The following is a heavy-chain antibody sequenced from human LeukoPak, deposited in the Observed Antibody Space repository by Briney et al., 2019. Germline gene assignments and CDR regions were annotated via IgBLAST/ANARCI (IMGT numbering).Heavy chain of an antibody. V-gene: IGHV3-20*04. CDR1: GFTFDDYG. CDR3: ARASFSGSSWTFFDY. CDR2: INWNGGST. D-gene: IGHD6-13*01. J-gene: IGHJ4*02. Sequence: PGGSLRLSCAASGFTFDDYGMSWVRQAPGKGLEWVSGINWNGGSTGYADSVKGRFTISRDNAKNSLYLQMNSLRAEDTAVYYCARASFSGSSWTFFDYWGQGTLVTVSS.